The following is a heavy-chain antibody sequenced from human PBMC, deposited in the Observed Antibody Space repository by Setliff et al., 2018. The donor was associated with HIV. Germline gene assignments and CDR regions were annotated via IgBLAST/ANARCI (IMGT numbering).Heavy chain of an antibody. CDR1: GDSISSGGYY. Sequence: PSETLSLTCTVSGDSISSGGYYWSWIRQHPGKGLEWIGYVYYSGSPDYNPSLKSQVTISLDRSKNQFSLKLRSVTAADTAVYYCARYPADTASSDVWGKGTTVTVSS. V-gene: IGHV4-31*01. CDR3: ARYPADTASSDV. D-gene: IGHD5-18*01. J-gene: IGHJ6*04. CDR2: VYYSGSP.